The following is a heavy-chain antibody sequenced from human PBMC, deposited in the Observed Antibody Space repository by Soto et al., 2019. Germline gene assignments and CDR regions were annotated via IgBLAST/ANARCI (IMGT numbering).Heavy chain of an antibody. V-gene: IGHV3-21*01. CDR2: ISTSSSYI. CDR1: GFTFNPYN. D-gene: IGHD1-1*01. CDR3: ARGLERATSKNWFDS. Sequence: EVQLVESGGGLVKPGGSLRLSCEGSGFTFNPYNMNWVRQAPGKGLEWVASISTSSSYIYYAASVEGRFTVSRDNAKNSLYLQMSDRREEDTAVYYCARGLERATSKNWFDSWGQGTQVTVSS. J-gene: IGHJ5*01.